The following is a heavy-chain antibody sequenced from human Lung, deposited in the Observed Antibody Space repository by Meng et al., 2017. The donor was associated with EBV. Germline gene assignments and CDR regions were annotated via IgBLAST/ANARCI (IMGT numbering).Heavy chain of an antibody. CDR3: ARAPLPYALTSGFDY. D-gene: IGHD2-8*01. V-gene: IGHV4-61*01. CDR2: MYYSGST. J-gene: IGHJ4*01. Sequence: GRLQEPAPGLVKPSGALYLTLTVPGGSVSSGSYYWSWIRQPPGKGLEWIGYMYYSGSTNYNPSLKSRVSISIDSSKNQFSLKLSSVTAADTAVYYCARAPLPYALTSGFDYWGRGTLVTVSS. CDR1: GGSVSSGSYY.